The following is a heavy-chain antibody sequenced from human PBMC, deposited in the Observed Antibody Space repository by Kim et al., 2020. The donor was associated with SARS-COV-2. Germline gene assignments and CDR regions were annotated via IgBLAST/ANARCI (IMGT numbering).Heavy chain of an antibody. CDR1: GFTFSSYW. Sequence: GGSLRLSCAASGFTFSSYWMSWVRQAPGKGLEWVANIKQDGSEKYYVDSVKGRFTISRDNAKNSLYLQMNSLRAEDTAVYYCARGGLPGYSSSAGPFDYWGQGTLVTVSS. J-gene: IGHJ4*02. D-gene: IGHD6-6*01. CDR2: IKQDGSEK. CDR3: ARGGLPGYSSSAGPFDY. V-gene: IGHV3-7*01.